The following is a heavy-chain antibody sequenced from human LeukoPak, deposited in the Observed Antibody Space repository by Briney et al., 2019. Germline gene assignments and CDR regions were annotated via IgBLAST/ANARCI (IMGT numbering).Heavy chain of an antibody. CDR3: AQILSVGDSGFDAFDI. V-gene: IGHV2-70*01. Sequence: SGPTLVKPTQTLTLTCTFSGFSLSTTGMCVAWIRQPPGKALEWLALIDWDDDKFYSTSLKTRLTISKDTSKNQVVLTMTNMDPVDTATYYCAQILSVGDSGFDAFDIWGPGTMVTVSS. CDR2: IDWDDDK. CDR1: GFSLSTTGMC. J-gene: IGHJ3*02. D-gene: IGHD3-3*01.